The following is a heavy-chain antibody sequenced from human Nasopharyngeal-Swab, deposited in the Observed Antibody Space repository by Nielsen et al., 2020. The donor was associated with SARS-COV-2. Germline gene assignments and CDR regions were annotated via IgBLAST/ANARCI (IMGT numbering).Heavy chain of an antibody. CDR3: ARAHYGMDV. V-gene: IGHV1-8*01. J-gene: IGHJ6*02. CDR2: MNPNSGNT. Sequence: WVRQAPGQGLEWMGWMNPNSGNTGYAQKFQGRVTMTRNTSISTAYMELSSLRSEDTAVYYCARAHYGMDVWGQGTTVTVSS.